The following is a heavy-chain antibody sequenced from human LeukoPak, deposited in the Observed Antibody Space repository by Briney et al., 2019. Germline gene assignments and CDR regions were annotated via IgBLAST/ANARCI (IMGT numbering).Heavy chain of an antibody. D-gene: IGHD1-26*01. CDR3: ARVPIGSYPRNFDY. CDR2: INPNSGGT. CDR1: GYTFTGYY. J-gene: IGHJ4*02. Sequence: EASVKVSCKASGYTFTGYYMHWVRQAPGQGLEWMGWINPNSGGTNYAQKFQGRVTMTRDTSISTAYMELSRLRSDDTAVYYCARVPIGSYPRNFDYWGQGTLVTVSS. V-gene: IGHV1-2*02.